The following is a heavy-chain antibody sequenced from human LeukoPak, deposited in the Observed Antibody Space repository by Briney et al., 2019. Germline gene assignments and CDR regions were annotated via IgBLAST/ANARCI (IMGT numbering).Heavy chain of an antibody. CDR1: GFTFSSYS. D-gene: IGHD1-26*01. V-gene: IGHV3-48*02. CDR3: ARGGEYFQH. Sequence: GGSLRLSCAASGFTFSSYSMNWARQAPGKGLEWISYISSSSTTKYYADSVKGRFTISRDNAKKSLFLQMNSLRDEDTAVYYCARGGEYFQHWGQSTLVTVSP. CDR2: ISSSSTTK. J-gene: IGHJ1*01.